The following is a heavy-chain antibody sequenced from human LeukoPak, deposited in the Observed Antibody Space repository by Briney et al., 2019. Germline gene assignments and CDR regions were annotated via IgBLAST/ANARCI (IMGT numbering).Heavy chain of an antibody. Sequence: PGGSLRLSCAASGFSFSNAWMSWVRQAPGKGLEWVGRIKSKTDGGTTDYAAPVKGRFTISRDDSKNTLYLQMNSLKTEDTAVYYCTTPDPMTTAPLYFDYWGQGTLVTVSS. D-gene: IGHD4-11*01. CDR3: TTPDPMTTAPLYFDY. V-gene: IGHV3-15*01. CDR2: IKSKTDGGTT. J-gene: IGHJ4*02. CDR1: GFSFSNAW.